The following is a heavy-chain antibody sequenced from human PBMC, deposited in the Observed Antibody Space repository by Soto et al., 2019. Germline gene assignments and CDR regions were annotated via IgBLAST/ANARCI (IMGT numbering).Heavy chain of an antibody. CDR1: GDSISGSSCC. CDR3: VCVFSGGYGYGFYYYGMDV. V-gene: IGHV4-39*01. Sequence: LTRNVSGDSISGSSCCWGWIRPHPGKGLEWIGSIFYSGSTYYNPSLKSRVTISVDTSKNQFSLKLSSVTAADTAMYYCVCVFSGGYGYGFYYYGMDVWGQGTTVTVSS. J-gene: IGHJ6*02. D-gene: IGHD5-18*01. CDR2: IFYSGST.